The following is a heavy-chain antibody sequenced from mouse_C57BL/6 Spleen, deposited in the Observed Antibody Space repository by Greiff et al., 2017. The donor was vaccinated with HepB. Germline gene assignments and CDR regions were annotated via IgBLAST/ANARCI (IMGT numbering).Heavy chain of an antibody. CDR1: GYTFTSYW. D-gene: IGHD1-1*02. Sequence: QVQLQQPGTELVKPGASVKLSCKASGYTFTSYWMHWVKQRPGQGLEWIGNINPSNGGTNYNEKFKSKATLTVDKSSSTAYMQLSSLTSEDSAVYYCARSEGYGGNFAWFAYWGQGTLVTVSA. CDR2: INPSNGGT. J-gene: IGHJ3*01. CDR3: ARSEGYGGNFAWFAY. V-gene: IGHV1-53*01.